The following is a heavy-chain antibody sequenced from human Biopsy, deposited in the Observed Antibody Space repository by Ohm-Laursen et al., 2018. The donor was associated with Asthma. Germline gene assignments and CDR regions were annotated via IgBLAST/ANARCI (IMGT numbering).Heavy chain of an antibody. CDR1: EFTFGDYW. J-gene: IGHJ4*02. CDR2: ITRSAGRT. CDR3: AKDIGSREDY. D-gene: IGHD5-24*01. Sequence: SLRLSCTAPEFTFGDYWMSWVRQAPGKGLEWVSAITRSAGRTDYADSVKGRFTISRDNSKNTLYLQMNSLRAEDTAVYYCAKDIGSREDYWGQGTLVTVSS. V-gene: IGHV3-23*01.